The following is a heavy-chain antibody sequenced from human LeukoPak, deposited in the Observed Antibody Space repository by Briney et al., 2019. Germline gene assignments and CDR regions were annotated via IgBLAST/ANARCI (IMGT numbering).Heavy chain of an antibody. CDR3: ARVDTVMAYYFDL. Sequence: GGSLRLSSAASRFTFSNYGMHWVRQAPGKGLEWVSTIYSGGTTYYADSVMGRFTISRHNSRNTLYLQMNSLRAEDTAVYYCARVDTVMAYYFDLWGQGTLVTVSS. CDR2: IYSGGTT. D-gene: IGHD5-18*01. CDR1: RFTFSNYG. J-gene: IGHJ4*02. V-gene: IGHV3-53*04.